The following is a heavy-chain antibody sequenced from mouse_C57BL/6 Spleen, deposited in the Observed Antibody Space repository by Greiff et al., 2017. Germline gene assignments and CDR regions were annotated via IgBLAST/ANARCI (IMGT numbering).Heavy chain of an antibody. CDR2: IYPGSGNT. V-gene: IGHV1-66*01. Sequence: QVQLQQSGPELVKPGASVKISCKASGYSFTSYYIHWVKQRPGQGLEWIGWIYPGSGNTKYNEKFKGKATLTADTSSSTAYMQLSSLTSEDSSVYYCAIGYYGSSPYAMDYWGQGTSVTVSS. D-gene: IGHD1-1*01. CDR3: AIGYYGSSPYAMDY. J-gene: IGHJ4*01. CDR1: GYSFTSYY.